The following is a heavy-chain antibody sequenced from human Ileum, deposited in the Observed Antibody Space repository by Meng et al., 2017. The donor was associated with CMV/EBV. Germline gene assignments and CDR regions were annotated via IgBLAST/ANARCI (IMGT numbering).Heavy chain of an antibody. CDR1: GFIFSSCA. D-gene: IGHD2-2*01. CDR3: ARDHIVVVPAATLYYYYGMDV. J-gene: IGHJ6*02. V-gene: IGHV3-48*03. CDR2: ISSSGSTI. Sequence: GGSLRLSCAATGFIFSSCAMSWVRQAPGKGLEWVSYISSSGSTIYYADSVKGRFTISRDNAKNSLYLQMNSLRAEDTAVYYCARDHIVVVPAATLYYYYGMDVWGQGITVTVSS.